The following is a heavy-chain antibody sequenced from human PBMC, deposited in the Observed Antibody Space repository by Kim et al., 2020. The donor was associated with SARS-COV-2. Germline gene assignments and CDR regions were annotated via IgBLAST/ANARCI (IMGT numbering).Heavy chain of an antibody. V-gene: IGHV4-59*01. CDR3: ARVQLGLAGPAFYYYYGMDV. CDR2: IHKSGST. CDR1: GGSISSSY. J-gene: IGHJ6*02. Sequence: SETLSLTCTVSGGSISSSYWSWIRQPPGKGLEWIGYIHKSGSTNYNPSLKSRVTISGDTSKNQFFLKLNSVTAADTAVYYCARVQLGLAGPAFYYYYGMDVWGQGTSVTVSS. D-gene: IGHD1-26*01.